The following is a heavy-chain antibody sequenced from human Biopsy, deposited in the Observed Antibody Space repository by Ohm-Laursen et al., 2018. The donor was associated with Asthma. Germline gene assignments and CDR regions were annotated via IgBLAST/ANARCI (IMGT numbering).Heavy chain of an antibody. J-gene: IGHJ4*02. D-gene: IGHD3-3*01. Sequence: SETLSLTWSVYGGSFSGYYWSWIRQPPGKGLEWIGEINHSGSTNYNPSLKSRVTISVDTSKNQFSLKLSSVTAEDTAVYYCASQSSGPDFWSGYYYFDYWGQGTLVTVSS. CDR3: ASQSSGPDFWSGYYYFDY. V-gene: IGHV4-34*01. CDR1: GGSFSGYY. CDR2: INHSGST.